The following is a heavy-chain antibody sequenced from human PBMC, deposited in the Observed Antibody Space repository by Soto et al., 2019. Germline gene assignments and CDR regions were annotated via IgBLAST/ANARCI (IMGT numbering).Heavy chain of an antibody. Sequence: LSCAASGFTFSSYWMSWVRQAPGKGLEWVANIKQDGSEKYYVDSVKGRFTIFGDNARNSVYLQMNSLRAEDTAVYYCARTYSGYDLGDYWSQGTLVTVS. CDR2: IKQDGSEK. CDR1: GFTFSSYW. V-gene: IGHV3-7*01. J-gene: IGHJ4*02. CDR3: ARTYSGYDLGDY. D-gene: IGHD5-12*01.